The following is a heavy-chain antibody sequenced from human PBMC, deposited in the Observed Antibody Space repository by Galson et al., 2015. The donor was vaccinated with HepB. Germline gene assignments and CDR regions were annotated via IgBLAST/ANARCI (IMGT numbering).Heavy chain of an antibody. V-gene: IGHV3-30*18. CDR1: GFTFSSYG. Sequence: SLRLSCAASGFTFSSYGMHWVRQAPGKGLEWVAVISYDGSNKYYADSVKGRFTISRDNSKNTLYLQMNSLRAEDTAVYYCAKDNRFLVGAPYYFDYWGQGTLVTVSS. J-gene: IGHJ4*02. CDR3: AKDNRFLVGAPYYFDY. CDR2: ISYDGSNK. D-gene: IGHD1-26*01.